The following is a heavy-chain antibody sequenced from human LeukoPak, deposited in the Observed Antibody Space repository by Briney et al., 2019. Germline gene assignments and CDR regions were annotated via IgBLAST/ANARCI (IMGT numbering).Heavy chain of an antibody. J-gene: IGHJ1*01. CDR2: IHPNSGGT. Sequence: ASVKVSCKASGYTFTGYYMHWVRQAPRQGLEWTGSIHPNSGGTNYAQKFQGRVTMTRDTSISTAYMELSRLRSDDTAVYYCARVPSSGSYPRYFQRWGQGTLVTVSS. CDR3: ARVPSSGSYPRYFQR. D-gene: IGHD1-26*01. V-gene: IGHV1-2*02. CDR1: GYTFTGYY.